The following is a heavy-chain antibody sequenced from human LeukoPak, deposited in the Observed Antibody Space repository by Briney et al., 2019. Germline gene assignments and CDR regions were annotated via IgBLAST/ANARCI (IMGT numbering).Heavy chain of an antibody. CDR3: ARVGFGEYYYYYYYMDV. V-gene: IGHV4-39*07. CDR1: GGSISSNSYY. J-gene: IGHJ6*03. D-gene: IGHD3-10*01. Sequence: SETLSLTCAVSGGSISSNSYYWGWIRQPPGKGLEWIGSIYYSGSTNYNPSLKSRVTISVDTSKNQFSLKLSSVTAADTAVYYCARVGFGEYYYYYYYMDVWGKGTTVTISS. CDR2: IYYSGST.